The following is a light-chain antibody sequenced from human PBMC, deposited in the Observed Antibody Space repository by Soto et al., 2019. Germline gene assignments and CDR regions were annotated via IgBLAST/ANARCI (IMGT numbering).Light chain of an antibody. CDR1: QYFDDY. CDR2: GAY. Sequence: TQSPSSLSASVGDRGSITCLASQYFDDYVAWYQQKPGTPPKLLIFGAYILQSGVPSRFSGTGSGTEFILTISSLQPEDVATYYCQKYSKAPWTFGQGTKV. CDR3: QKYSKAPWT. V-gene: IGKV1-27*01. J-gene: IGKJ1*01.